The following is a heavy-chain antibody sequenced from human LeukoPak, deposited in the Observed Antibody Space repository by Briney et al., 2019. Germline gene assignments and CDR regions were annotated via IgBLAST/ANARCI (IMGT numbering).Heavy chain of an antibody. CDR3: AKDRYCSSTSCYTTYYYYYGMDV. CDR2: ISYDGSNK. J-gene: IGHJ6*02. Sequence: GGSLRLSCAASGFTFSDYGMHWVRQAPGKGLEWVAVISYDGSNKYYADSVKGRFTISRDNSKNTLYLQMNSLRAEDTAVYYCAKDRYCSSTSCYTTYYYYYGMDVWGQGTTVTVSS. CDR1: GFTFSDYG. V-gene: IGHV3-30*18. D-gene: IGHD2-2*02.